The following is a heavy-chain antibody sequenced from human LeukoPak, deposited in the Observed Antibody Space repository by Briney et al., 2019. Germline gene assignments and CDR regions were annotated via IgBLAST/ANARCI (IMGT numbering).Heavy chain of an antibody. CDR3: AKDLSGYGPYWYFDL. CDR2: VSGSVGTI. J-gene: IGHJ2*01. D-gene: IGHD6-25*01. CDR1: GFTFSSYG. V-gene: IGHV3-23*01. Sequence: GGSLRLSCAASGFTFSSYGMSWVRQAPGKGLEWVSSVSGSVGTIYYADSVKGRFTISRDNSKNTLYLQMDNLRAEDSAVYYCAKDLSGYGPYWYFDLWGRGTLVTVSS.